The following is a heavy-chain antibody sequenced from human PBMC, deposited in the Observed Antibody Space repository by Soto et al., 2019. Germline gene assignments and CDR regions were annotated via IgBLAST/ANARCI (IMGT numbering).Heavy chain of an antibody. D-gene: IGHD3-9*01. J-gene: IGHJ6*03. CDR2: IYYSGST. CDR3: ARGNYDILTGYPHNNYYYYYYMDV. CDR1: GGSISSGGYY. Sequence: SETLSLTCTVSGGSISSGGYYWSWIRQHPGKGLEWIGYIYYSGSTYYNPSLKSRVTISVDTSKNQFSLKLSSVTAADTAVYYCARGNYDILTGYPHNNYYYYYYMDVWGKGTTVTVSS. V-gene: IGHV4-31*03.